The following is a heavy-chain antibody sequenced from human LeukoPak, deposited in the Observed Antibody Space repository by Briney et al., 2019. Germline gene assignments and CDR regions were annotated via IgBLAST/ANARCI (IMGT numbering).Heavy chain of an antibody. CDR2: IYHSGST. CDR3: ARTRSGWYSDFDY. J-gene: IGHJ4*02. CDR1: GYSISSGYY. D-gene: IGHD6-19*01. V-gene: IGHV4-38-2*02. Sequence: SETLSLTCTVSGYSISSGYYWSWIRQPPGKGLEWIGSIYHSGSTYYNPSLKSRVTISVDTSKNQFSLKLSSVTAADTAVYYCARTRSGWYSDFDYWGQGTLVTVSS.